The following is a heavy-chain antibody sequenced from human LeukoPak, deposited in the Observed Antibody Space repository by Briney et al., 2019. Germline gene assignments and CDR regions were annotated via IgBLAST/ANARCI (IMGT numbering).Heavy chain of an antibody. Sequence: GGSLRLSCAASELTFITYGMTWVRQAPGKGLEWVSAITGSAVSTFYADSVKGRFTISRDNSKNTLYLQMNSLRAEDTAVYYCAKGENSLRSFFDYWGQGTLVTVSS. V-gene: IGHV3-23*01. J-gene: IGHJ4*02. CDR1: ELTFITYG. CDR3: AKGENSLRSFFDY. CDR2: ITGSAVST. D-gene: IGHD5-18*01.